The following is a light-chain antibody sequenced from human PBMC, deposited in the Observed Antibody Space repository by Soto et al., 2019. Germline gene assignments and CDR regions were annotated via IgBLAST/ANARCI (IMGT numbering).Light chain of an antibody. CDR3: QQCRNWPHD. CDR2: DAS. Sequence: EIVMTQAPATLSFSPGEGPTLSSKASQNLYHTLAWYQQRPGQPPRLLIYDASTRATRISARFSGSGYGTEFTLTISSLQFEDFDVSFCQQCRNWPHDFGGGTKVDVK. V-gene: IGKV3-15*01. J-gene: IGKJ4*01. CDR1: QNLYHT.